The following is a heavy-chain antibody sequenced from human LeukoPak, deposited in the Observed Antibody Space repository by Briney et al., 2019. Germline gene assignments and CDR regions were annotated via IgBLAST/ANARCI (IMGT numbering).Heavy chain of an antibody. J-gene: IGHJ4*02. V-gene: IGHV3-30*03. CDR2: ISYDGSNK. Sequence: GGSLRLSCAASGFTFSNFWMHWVRQAPGKGLEWVAVISYDGSNKYYADSVKGRFTISRDNSKNTLYLQMNSLRAEDTAIYYCMTAAGYNFGQYWGQGTLVTVSS. CDR1: GFTFSNFW. CDR3: MTAAGYNFGQY. D-gene: IGHD5-18*01.